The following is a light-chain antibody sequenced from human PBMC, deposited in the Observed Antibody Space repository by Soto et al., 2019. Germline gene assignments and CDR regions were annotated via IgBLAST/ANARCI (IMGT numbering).Light chain of an antibody. Sequence: EIVFTQSPATLSLSPGERATLSCRASQSVSRNLAWYQQKPGQAPRLLIYDASTRATAIPARFSGSGSGTEFNLTISSLQSEDFGVYYCQQYNNWPRATFGGGTKVDIK. V-gene: IGKV3-15*01. CDR1: QSVSRN. J-gene: IGKJ4*01. CDR2: DAS. CDR3: QQYNNWPRAT.